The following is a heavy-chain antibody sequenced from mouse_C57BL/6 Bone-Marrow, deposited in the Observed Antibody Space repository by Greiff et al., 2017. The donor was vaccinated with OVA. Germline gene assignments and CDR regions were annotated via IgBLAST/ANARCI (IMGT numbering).Heavy chain of an antibody. CDR3: TIYFDY. CDR1: GFNIKDDY. V-gene: IGHV14-4*01. J-gene: IGHJ2*01. Sequence: EVQLQQSGAELVRPGASVKLSCTASGFNIKDDYMHWVKQRPEQGLEWIGWIDPENGDNEYASKIQGKATITADTSSNTAYLQLSSLTSEDTAVYYCTIYFDYWGQGTTLTVSS. CDR2: IDPENGDN.